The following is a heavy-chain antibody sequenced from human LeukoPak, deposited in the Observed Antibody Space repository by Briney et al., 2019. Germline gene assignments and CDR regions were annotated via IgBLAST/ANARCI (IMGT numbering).Heavy chain of an antibody. CDR3: ARAGGYCGRISCPYYFDY. Sequence: APVKVSFEASGYPFTSYDINWGRPATGQRLEWMGWMNPNSGNTGYAQKFQGRVTMTRNTSISTAYMELSSLRSEDTAVYYCARAGGYCGRISCPYYFDYWGQGSLVAVSS. CDR1: GYPFTSYD. CDR2: MNPNSGNT. V-gene: IGHV1-8*01. J-gene: IGHJ4*02. D-gene: IGHD2-15*01.